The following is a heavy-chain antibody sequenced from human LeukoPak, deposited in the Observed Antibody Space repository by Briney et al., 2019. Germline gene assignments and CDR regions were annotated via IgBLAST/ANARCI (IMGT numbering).Heavy chain of an antibody. CDR2: IRNKANRYTT. V-gene: IGHV3-72*01. CDR1: GFTFSDHY. J-gene: IGHJ4*02. D-gene: IGHD2/OR15-2a*01. Sequence: GGSLRLSCAVSGFTFSDHYMDWVRQAPGKGLEWVGRIRNKANRYTTEYAASVKGRFSISRDDSRNSLYLQMNSLKTEDTAVYYCVRGRNSFDYWGQGTLVTVPS. CDR3: VRGRNSFDY.